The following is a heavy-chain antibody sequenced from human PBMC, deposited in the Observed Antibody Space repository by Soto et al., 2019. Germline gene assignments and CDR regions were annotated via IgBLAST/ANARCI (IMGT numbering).Heavy chain of an antibody. Sequence: PSETLSLTCAVYGGSFSGYYWSWIRHPPGKGLEWIGEINHSGSTNYNPSLKSRVTISVDKSKNQFSLKLSSVTAADTAVYYCAREVKGGVAGYYYYYYGMDVWGQGTTVTVSS. J-gene: IGHJ6*02. CDR2: INHSGST. V-gene: IGHV4-34*01. D-gene: IGHD6-19*01. CDR1: GGSFSGYY. CDR3: AREVKGGVAGYYYYYYGMDV.